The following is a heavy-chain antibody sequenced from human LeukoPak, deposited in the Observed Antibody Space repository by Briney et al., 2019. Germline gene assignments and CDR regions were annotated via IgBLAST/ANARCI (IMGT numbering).Heavy chain of an antibody. CDR1: GGSISSYY. D-gene: IGHD5-24*01. J-gene: IGHJ3*02. Sequence: PSETLSLTCTVSGGSISSYYWSWIRQPPGKGLEWIGYIYYSGSTNYNPSLKSRVTISVDTSKNQFSLKLSSVTAADTAVYYCARDIDGYNGFDIWGQGTMVTVSS. CDR3: ARDIDGYNGFDI. CDR2: IYYSGST. V-gene: IGHV4-59*01.